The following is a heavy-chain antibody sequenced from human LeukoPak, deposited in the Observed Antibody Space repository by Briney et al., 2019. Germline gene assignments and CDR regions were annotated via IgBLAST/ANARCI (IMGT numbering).Heavy chain of an antibody. Sequence: SVTVSCTASGGTFSSYAINWVRQAPGQGLEWMGGIIPIFGTANYAQKFQGRVTITAVESMSTAYMELSSLRSEDTAVYYCARGSRYSSGWYHYYYYGMDVWGQGTTVTVSS. CDR2: IIPIFGTA. CDR1: GGTFSSYA. D-gene: IGHD6-19*01. J-gene: IGHJ6*02. CDR3: ARGSRYSSGWYHYYYYGMDV. V-gene: IGHV1-69*13.